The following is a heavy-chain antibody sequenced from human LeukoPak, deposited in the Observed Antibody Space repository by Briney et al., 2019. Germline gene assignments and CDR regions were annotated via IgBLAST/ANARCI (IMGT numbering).Heavy chain of an antibody. Sequence: NTSETLSLTCTVSGGSISSYYWSWIRQPPGKGLEWIGYIYYSGSTNYNPSLKSRVTISVDTSKNQFSLKLSSVTAADTAVYYCARVLGATISKYYFDYWGQGTLVTVSS. CDR2: IYYSGST. V-gene: IGHV4-59*01. D-gene: IGHD1-26*01. CDR1: GGSISSYY. J-gene: IGHJ4*02. CDR3: ARVLGATISKYYFDY.